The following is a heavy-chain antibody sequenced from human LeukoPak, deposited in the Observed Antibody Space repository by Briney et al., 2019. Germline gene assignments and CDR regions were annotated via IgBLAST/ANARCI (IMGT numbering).Heavy chain of an antibody. J-gene: IGHJ2*01. CDR3: ARGGSGYWYFDF. V-gene: IGHV3-21*01. CDR2: ISSSGSYI. Sequence: PGGSLRLSCAASGFTFISYTMNWVRQAPGKGLEWVSSISSSGSYIFYADSMKGRFTISRDNAKNSLYLQMNSLRAEDTAVYYCARGGSGYWYFDFWGRGTLVTVSS. D-gene: IGHD6-19*01. CDR1: GFTFISYT.